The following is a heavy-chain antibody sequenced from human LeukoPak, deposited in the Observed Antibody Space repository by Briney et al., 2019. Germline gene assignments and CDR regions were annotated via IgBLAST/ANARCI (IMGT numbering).Heavy chain of an antibody. V-gene: IGHV4-38-2*02. CDR3: ARHQSTMVRGVIIQAFDY. Sequence: SETLSLTCTVSGYSIGSGYYWGWIRQPPGKGLEWIGSVYQSGRTYYNPSLKSRVTISVDTSKNQFSLKLSSVTAADTAVYYCARHQSTMVRGVIIQAFDYWGQGTLVTVSS. CDR1: GYSIGSGYY. CDR2: VYQSGRT. D-gene: IGHD3-10*01. J-gene: IGHJ4*02.